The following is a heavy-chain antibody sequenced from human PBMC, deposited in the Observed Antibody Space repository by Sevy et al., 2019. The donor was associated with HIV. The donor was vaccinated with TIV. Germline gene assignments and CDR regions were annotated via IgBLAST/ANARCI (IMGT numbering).Heavy chain of an antibody. CDR2: KKQDGTDK. CDR1: GFTFSTYW. CDR3: ARALADWGSFHYSS. D-gene: IGHD3-16*02. J-gene: IGHJ4*02. V-gene: IGHV3-7*01. Sequence: GGSLRLSCAASGFTFSTYWMTWVRQAPGKGRGGGANKKQDGTDKYYVASVKGRFTVSRDNAKNSLYLQMDSLRVEDTAVYYCARALADWGSFHYSSWGRGTLVTVSS.